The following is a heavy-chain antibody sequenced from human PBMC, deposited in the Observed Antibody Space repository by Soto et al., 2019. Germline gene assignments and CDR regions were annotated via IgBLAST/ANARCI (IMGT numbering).Heavy chain of an antibody. J-gene: IGHJ6*02. V-gene: IGHV4-59*01. CDR1: GGSISSYY. Sequence: SETLSLTCTVSGGSISSYYWSWIRQPPGKGLEWIGYIYYSGSTNYNPSLKSRVTISVDPSKNQFSLKLSSVTAADTAVYYCERSLLGYCSSTSCYMGLYGMDVWGQGTKVTVSS. CDR2: IYYSGST. CDR3: ERSLLGYCSSTSCYMGLYGMDV. D-gene: IGHD2-2*02.